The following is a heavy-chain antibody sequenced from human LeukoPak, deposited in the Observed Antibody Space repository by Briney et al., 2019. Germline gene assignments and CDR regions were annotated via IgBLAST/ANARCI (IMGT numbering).Heavy chain of an antibody. D-gene: IGHD6-13*01. Sequence: PGRSLRLSCAASGFTFDDFAMHWVRQAPGRGLEWVAGISWNSVYIAYVDSVKGRFTISRDNAKSSLYLQMSSLRAEDTAVYYCGRDGTAPGLYFDLWGQGTLVTVSS. CDR1: GFTFDDFA. CDR2: ISWNSVYI. J-gene: IGHJ4*01. V-gene: IGHV3-9*01. CDR3: GRDGTAPGLYFDL.